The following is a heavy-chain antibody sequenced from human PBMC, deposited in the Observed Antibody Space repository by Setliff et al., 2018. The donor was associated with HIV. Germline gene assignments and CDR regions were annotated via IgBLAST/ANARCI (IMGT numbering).Heavy chain of an antibody. D-gene: IGHD5-12*01. CDR1: GFTFSTYA. CDR2: ISNSGEST. J-gene: IGHJ3*02. CDR3: ARGGDGYYAFDI. V-gene: IGHV3-23*01. Sequence: PGGSLRLSCAASGFTFSTYAMSWVRQAPGKGLEWVSIISNSGESTHYADSVKGRFTISRDNSKNTLYLQMNGLRAEDTAVYYCARGGDGYYAFDIWGQGTMVTVSS.